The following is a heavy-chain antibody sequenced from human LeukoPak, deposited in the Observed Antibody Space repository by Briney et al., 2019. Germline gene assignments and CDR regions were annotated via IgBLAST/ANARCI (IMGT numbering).Heavy chain of an antibody. V-gene: IGHV3-48*01. CDR3: ARGVPAAISYFQH. CDR2: ISSSSSSI. J-gene: IGHJ1*01. CDR1: GFTFSSYS. Sequence: PGGSLRLSCAASGFTFSSYSMHWVRQTPGKGLEWVSYISSSSSSIYYADSVKGRFTISRDNAKNSLYLQMNSLRAEDTAVYYCARGVPAAISYFQHWGQGTLVTVSS. D-gene: IGHD2-2*01.